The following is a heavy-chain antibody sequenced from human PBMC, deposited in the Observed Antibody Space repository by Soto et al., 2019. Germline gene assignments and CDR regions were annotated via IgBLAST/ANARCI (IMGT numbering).Heavy chain of an antibody. Sequence: EVQLVESGGGLVQPGRSLRLSCAASGFTFDDYAMHWVRQGPGKGLEWVSSISWNSGNLGYADSVKGRFTISRDNAKNSLYLQMNSLRGEDTALYYCAKGASTTVFAFNDYWGQATLVTVPS. CDR2: ISWNSGNL. J-gene: IGHJ4*02. V-gene: IGHV3-9*01. CDR3: AKGASTTVFAFNDY. D-gene: IGHD4-17*01. CDR1: GFTFDDYA.